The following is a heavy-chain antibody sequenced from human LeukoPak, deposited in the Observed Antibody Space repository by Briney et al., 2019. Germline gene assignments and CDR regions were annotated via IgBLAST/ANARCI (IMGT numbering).Heavy chain of an antibody. V-gene: IGHV3-30*01. CDR3: ASFSLMVYATMNY. Sequence: GGPLRLSCAASGFTFSSYAMHWVRQAPGKGLEWVAVISYDGSNKYYADSVKGRFTISRDNSKNTLYLQMNSLRAEDTAVYYCASFSLMVYATMNYWGQGTLVTVSS. CDR2: ISYDGSNK. J-gene: IGHJ4*02. CDR1: GFTFSSYA. D-gene: IGHD2-8*01.